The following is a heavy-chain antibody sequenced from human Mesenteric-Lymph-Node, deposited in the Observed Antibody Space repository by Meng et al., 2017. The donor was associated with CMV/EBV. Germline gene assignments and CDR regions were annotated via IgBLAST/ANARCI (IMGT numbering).Heavy chain of an antibody. CDR2: ISSSSSYI. CDR3: ARDIVEDSGTLDA. CDR1: GFTFSSYS. Sequence: GGSLRLSCAASGFTFSSYSMNWVRQAPGKGLEWVSSISSSSSYIYYADSVKGRFTISRDNAKNSLYLQMNSLRAEDTAVYYCARDIVEDSGTLDAWGQGTLVTVSS. V-gene: IGHV3-21*04. J-gene: IGHJ5*02. D-gene: IGHD1-26*01.